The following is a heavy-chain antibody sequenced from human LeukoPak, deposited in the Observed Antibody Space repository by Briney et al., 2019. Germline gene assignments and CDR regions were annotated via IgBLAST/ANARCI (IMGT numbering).Heavy chain of an antibody. CDR1: GFIFSHHG. CDR2: IRADAVTT. V-gene: IGHV3-23*01. D-gene: IGHD3-3*01. CDR3: AKDYRPHDFWSGLVDY. Sequence: GGTLRLSCATSGFIFSHHGMNWVRQAPGKGLEWVSGIRADAVTTYYADSVKGRFTISRDNSKNTLYLQMNSLRAEDTAVYYCAKDYRPHDFWSGLVDYWGQGTLVTVSS. J-gene: IGHJ4*02.